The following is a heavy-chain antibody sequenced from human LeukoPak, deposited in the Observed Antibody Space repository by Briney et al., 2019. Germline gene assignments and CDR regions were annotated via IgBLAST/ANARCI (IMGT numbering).Heavy chain of an antibody. J-gene: IGHJ4*02. CDR1: GFTLGDYA. D-gene: IGHD5-18*01. CDR3: TRDRGYSYGYGDY. CDR2: IRSKAYGGTT. Sequence: PGRSLRLSCAASGFTLGDYAMSWVRQAPGKGLEWVGFIRSKAYGGTTEYAASVKGRFTISRDDSKSIAYLQMTSLKTEDTAVYYCTRDRGYSYGYGDYWGQGTLVTVSS. V-gene: IGHV3-49*04.